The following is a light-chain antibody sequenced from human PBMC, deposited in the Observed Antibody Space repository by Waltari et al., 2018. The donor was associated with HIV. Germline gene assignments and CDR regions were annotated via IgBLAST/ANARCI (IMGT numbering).Light chain of an antibody. CDR2: AAS. J-gene: IGKJ5*01. CDR3: QQSYSTPST. CDR1: QSISSY. Sequence: DIQMTQSPSSLSASVGDRVTIPCRASQSISSYLNWYQQKPGKAPKLLIYAASSLQSGVPARFSGSGSGTDFTLKISSLQPEDFATYYCQQSYSTPSTFGQGTRLEIK. V-gene: IGKV1-39*01.